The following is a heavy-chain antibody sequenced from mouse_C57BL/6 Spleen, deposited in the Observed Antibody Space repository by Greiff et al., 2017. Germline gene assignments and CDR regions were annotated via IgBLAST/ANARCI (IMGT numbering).Heavy chain of an antibody. J-gene: IGHJ2*01. CDR3: AREDRANYFDY. V-gene: IGHV5-16*01. Sequence: EVNVVESEGGLVQPGSSMKLSCTASGFTFSDYYMAWVRQVPEKGLEWVANINYDGSSTYYLDSLKSRFIISRDNAKNILYLQMSSLKSEDTATYYCAREDRANYFDYWGQGTTLTVSS. CDR1: GFTFSDYY. D-gene: IGHD3-3*01. CDR2: INYDGSST.